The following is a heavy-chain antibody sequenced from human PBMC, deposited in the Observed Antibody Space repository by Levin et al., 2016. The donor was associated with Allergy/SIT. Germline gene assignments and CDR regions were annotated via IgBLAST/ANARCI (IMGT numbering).Heavy chain of an antibody. Sequence: SETLSLTCTVSGGSISSYYWSWIRQPPGKGLEWIGYIYYTGSTNYNPSLKSRVTISLDTSKNQFSLKLRSVTAADTAVYYCARRSAMTTSPYYFDLWGQGTLVTVSS. J-gene: IGHJ4*02. CDR3: ARRSAMTTSPYYFDL. CDR2: IYYTGST. D-gene: IGHD4-17*01. V-gene: IGHV4-59*08. CDR1: GGSISSYY.